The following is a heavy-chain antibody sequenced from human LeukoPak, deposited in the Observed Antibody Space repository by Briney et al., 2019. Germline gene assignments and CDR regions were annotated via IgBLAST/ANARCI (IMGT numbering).Heavy chain of an antibody. CDR2: INSEGSST. CDR3: ARDPGIPPPLYSSSWHYYGMDV. Sequence: GGSLRLSCAASGFTLSTYWMHWVRQAPGKGLVWVSRINSEGSSTTYADSVKGRFTISRDNAKNSLYLQMNSLRAEDTALYYCARDPGIPPPLYSSSWHYYGMDVWGQGTTVTVSS. CDR1: GFTLSTYW. V-gene: IGHV3-74*01. J-gene: IGHJ6*02. D-gene: IGHD6-13*01.